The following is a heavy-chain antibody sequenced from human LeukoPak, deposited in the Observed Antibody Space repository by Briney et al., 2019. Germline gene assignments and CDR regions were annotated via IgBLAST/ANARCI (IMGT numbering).Heavy chain of an antibody. Sequence: GGSLRLSCAASGFTFSNYAMSWVRQAPGKGLEWVSAISGSGGSTYYADSVTGRFTISRDNSKNTLYLQMNSLRAEDTAVYYCAKTLSASPYSPNIPFDYWGQGTLVTVSS. CDR3: AKTLSASPYSPNIPFDY. CDR2: ISGSGGST. CDR1: GFTFSNYA. D-gene: IGHD3-16*01. V-gene: IGHV3-23*01. J-gene: IGHJ4*02.